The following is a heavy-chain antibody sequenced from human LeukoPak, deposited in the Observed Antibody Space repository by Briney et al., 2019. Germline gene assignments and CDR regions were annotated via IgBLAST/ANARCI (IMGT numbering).Heavy chain of an antibody. V-gene: IGHV1-8*01. CDR1: GYTFTSYD. CDR3: AKTRLTIFWGSFGADAFDI. CDR2: MNPNSGNT. J-gene: IGHJ3*02. Sequence: GASVKVSCKASGYTFTSYDINGVRQATGQGLEWMGWMNPNSGNTGYAQKFQGRVTMTRDTSISTAYMELSRLRSDDTAVYYCAKTRLTIFWGSFGADAFDIWGQGTMVTVSS. D-gene: IGHD3-16*01.